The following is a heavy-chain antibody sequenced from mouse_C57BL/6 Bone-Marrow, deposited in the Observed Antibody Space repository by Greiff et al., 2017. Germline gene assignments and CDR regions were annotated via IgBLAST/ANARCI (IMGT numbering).Heavy chain of an antibody. CDR1: GFNIKDDY. D-gene: IGHD2-3*01. J-gene: IGHJ2*01. CDR2: IDPEIGDT. CDR3: SSLDGNYLDS. V-gene: IGHV14-4*01. Sequence: VQLQQSGAELVRPGASVKLSCTASGFNIKDDYIHWVKQRPEQGLEWIGWIDPEIGDTEYASKFQGKANITSDTSSNTAYLQLSRLTSEDTAVYYCSSLDGNYLDSRGQGTPLTVAS.